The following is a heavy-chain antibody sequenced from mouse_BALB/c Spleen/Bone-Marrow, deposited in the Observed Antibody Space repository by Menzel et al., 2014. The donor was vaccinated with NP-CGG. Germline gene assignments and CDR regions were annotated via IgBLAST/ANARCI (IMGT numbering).Heavy chain of an antibody. J-gene: IGHJ2*01. V-gene: IGHV1-31*01. Sequence: EVQLVESGPELAKPGASVKISCKASGYSFTGYYMHWVKQSHVKSLEWIGRINPYNGATSYNQNFKDKASLTIDKSSSTAYMEVHSLTSEDSAVYYCAREGGLVPDYFDYWGQGTTLTVSS. CDR1: GYSFTGYY. CDR2: INPYNGAT. CDR3: AREGGLVPDYFDY. D-gene: IGHD6-2*01.